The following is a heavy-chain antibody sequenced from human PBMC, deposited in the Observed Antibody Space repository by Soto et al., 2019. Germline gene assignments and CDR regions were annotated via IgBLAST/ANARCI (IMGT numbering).Heavy chain of an antibody. CDR2: IGTAGDT. CDR3: ARAPYNWNGVNYFDY. Sequence: EVQLVESGGGLVQPGGSLRLSCAASGFTFSSYDMHWVRQATGKGLEWVSAIGTAGDTYYPGSVKGRFTISRENAKNSLYLQMTSLRAGDTAVYYCARAPYNWNGVNYFDYWGQGTLVTVSS. D-gene: IGHD1-20*01. J-gene: IGHJ4*02. CDR1: GFTFSSYD. V-gene: IGHV3-13*01.